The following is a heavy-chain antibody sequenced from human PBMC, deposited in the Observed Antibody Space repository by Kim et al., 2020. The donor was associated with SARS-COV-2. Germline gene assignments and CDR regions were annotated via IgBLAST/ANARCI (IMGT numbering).Heavy chain of an antibody. CDR1: GGSVSSGDYY. V-gene: IGHV4-61*08. CDR3: ARLGTALDV. CDR2: VYYSGST. Sequence: SETLSLTCTVSGGSVSSGDYYWSWIRQPPGKGLEWIGYVYYSGSTNYNPSLKSRVIISRDTSKNQFSLSLSSVTAADTDGYFCARLGTALDVWGAGAVVT. J-gene: IGHJ3*01.